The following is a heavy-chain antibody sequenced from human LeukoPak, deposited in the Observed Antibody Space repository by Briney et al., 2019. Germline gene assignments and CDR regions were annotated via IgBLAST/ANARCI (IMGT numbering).Heavy chain of an antibody. Sequence: SETLSLTCTLSGGSISSYYWSWIRQPPATGLEGIGYIYYSGSTNYNPSLKSRVTISVDTSKNQFSLKLSSVTAADTAVYYCARGITIFGVVIQNWFDPWGQGTLVTVSS. D-gene: IGHD3-3*01. CDR2: IYYSGST. CDR3: ARGITIFGVVIQNWFDP. CDR1: GGSISSYY. J-gene: IGHJ5*02. V-gene: IGHV4-59*08.